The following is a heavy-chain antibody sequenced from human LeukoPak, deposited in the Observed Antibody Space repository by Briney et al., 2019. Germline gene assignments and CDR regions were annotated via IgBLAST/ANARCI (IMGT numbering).Heavy chain of an antibody. V-gene: IGHV3-20*03. CDR1: GLTFINNA. J-gene: IGHJ4*02. Sequence: GESLRISFPPSGLTFINNAMPGARKAQGKGLEWVSGINWNAVRVGYADSVKGRFTISRDNAKNSLYLQMNSLRAEDTAVYYCARATGRTTFDYWGQGTLVIVSS. CDR3: ARATGRTTFDY. D-gene: IGHD1-14*01. CDR2: INWNAVRV.